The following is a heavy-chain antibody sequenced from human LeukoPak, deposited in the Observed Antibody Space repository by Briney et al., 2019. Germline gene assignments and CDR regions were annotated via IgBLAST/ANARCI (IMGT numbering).Heavy chain of an antibody. V-gene: IGHV4-34*01. D-gene: IGHD6-19*01. CDR2: INHSGST. CDR1: GGAFSGFY. CDR3: ARGRRQWLRYWFDP. Sequence: SGTLSLTCAVYGGAFSGFYWSWIRQPPGEGLGLIWEINHSGSTNYNPSLKSRVTISVDTSKNQFSLKLSSVTAADTAVYYCARGRRQWLRYWFDPWGQGTLVTVSS. J-gene: IGHJ5*02.